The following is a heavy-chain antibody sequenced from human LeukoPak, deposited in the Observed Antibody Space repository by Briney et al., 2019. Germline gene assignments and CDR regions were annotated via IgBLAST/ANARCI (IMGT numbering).Heavy chain of an antibody. Sequence: GASVKVSCKASGYTFTIYGISWVRQAPGQGLEWVGWISAYNGNTNYAQKLQGRVTMTTDTSTSTAYMELRCLRSDDSAVYYCARDRAGPYYMDVWGKGTTVTVSS. V-gene: IGHV1-18*01. J-gene: IGHJ6*03. CDR1: GYTFTIYG. CDR3: ARDRAGPYYMDV. CDR2: ISAYNGNT.